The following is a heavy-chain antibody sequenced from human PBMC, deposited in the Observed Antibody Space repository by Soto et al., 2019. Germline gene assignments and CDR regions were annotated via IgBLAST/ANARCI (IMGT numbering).Heavy chain of an antibody. D-gene: IGHD6-19*01. J-gene: IGHJ6*02. CDR1: GFTFSSYS. Sequence: EVQLVESGGGLVKPGGSLRLSCAASGFTFSSYSMIWVRQAPGKGLERVSSITSSSSYIYYADSVKGRFTISRDNAKNSLYLQMNSQRAEDTAVYYCASEQWAGGMDVWGQGTTVTVSS. V-gene: IGHV3-21*01. CDR2: ITSSSSYI. CDR3: ASEQWAGGMDV.